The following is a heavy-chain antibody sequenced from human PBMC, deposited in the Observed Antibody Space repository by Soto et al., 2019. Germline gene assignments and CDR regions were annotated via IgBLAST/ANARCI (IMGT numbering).Heavy chain of an antibody. CDR2: IYPGDSDT. CDR1: GYCFTSYW. Sequence: PGESLKISCKGSGYCFTSYWIGWVRQMPGKGLEWMGLIYPGDSDTRYSPSFQGQVTIPADKSTSTAYLQWSSLKASDTAMYYCARGNNWNPVWYFDYWGQGTLVTVSS. CDR3: ARGNNWNPVWYFDY. V-gene: IGHV5-51*01. J-gene: IGHJ4*02. D-gene: IGHD1-20*01.